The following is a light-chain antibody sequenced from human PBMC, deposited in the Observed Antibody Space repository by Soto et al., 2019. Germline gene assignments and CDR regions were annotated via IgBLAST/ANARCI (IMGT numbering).Light chain of an antibody. J-gene: IGKJ1*01. V-gene: IGKV1-5*03. CDR1: QTISSW. CDR2: KAS. Sequence: DTPMTQSPSTLSGSLVAGLTITCRASQTISSWLAWYQQKPGKAPKLLIYKASTLKSGVPSRFSGSGSGTEFTLTISSLQPDDFATYYCQHYNSYSEALGQGTEVDI. CDR3: QHYNSYSEA.